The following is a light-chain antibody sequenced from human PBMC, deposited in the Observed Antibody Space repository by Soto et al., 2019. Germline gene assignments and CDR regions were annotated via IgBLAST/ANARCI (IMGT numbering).Light chain of an antibody. Sequence: QSVLTQPASVSGSPGQSITISCTGTSSDVGTYNLVSWYQHHPGRAPKLIIYEGTERPSGVSSRFSGSKSGNTVSLTISGLQAEDDADYYCCSYAGSDVVFGGGTKVTVL. J-gene: IGLJ2*01. CDR1: SSDVGTYNL. V-gene: IGLV2-23*01. CDR3: CSYAGSDVV. CDR2: EGT.